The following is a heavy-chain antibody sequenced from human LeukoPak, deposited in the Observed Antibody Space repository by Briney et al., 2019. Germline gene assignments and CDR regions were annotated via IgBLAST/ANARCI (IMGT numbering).Heavy chain of an antibody. J-gene: IGHJ5*02. D-gene: IGHD3-3*01. CDR2: IYYSGST. Sequence: SETLSLTCTVSGGSISSYYWSWIRQPPGKGLEWIGYIYYSGSTNYNPSLKSRVTISVDTSKNQFSLKLSSVTAADTAVYYCAREAIFGVVNERGYNWFDPWGQGTLVTVSS. CDR3: AREAIFGVVNERGYNWFDP. V-gene: IGHV4-59*01. CDR1: GGSISSYY.